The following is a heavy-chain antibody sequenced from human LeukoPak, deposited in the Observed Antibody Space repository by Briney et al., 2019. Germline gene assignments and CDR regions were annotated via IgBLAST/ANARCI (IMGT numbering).Heavy chain of an antibody. CDR1: GFTFSSSA. Sequence: PGRSLRLSCAASGFTFSSSALHWARQAPGKGLEWVAVISNDGNHKYYPDSVKGRFTISRDNSENTLYLQMNSLRVEDTAVYYCARGEKTSAGDYFAYWGQGTLVTVSS. CDR3: ARGEKTSAGDYFAY. V-gene: IGHV3-30*04. D-gene: IGHD3-10*01. CDR2: ISNDGNHK. J-gene: IGHJ4*02.